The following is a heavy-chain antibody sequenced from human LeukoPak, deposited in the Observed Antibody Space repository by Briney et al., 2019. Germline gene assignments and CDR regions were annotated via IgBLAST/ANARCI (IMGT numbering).Heavy chain of an antibody. D-gene: IGHD5-18*01. V-gene: IGHV4-59*02. CDR3: ATTRGYSTNDAFDI. Sequence: PSETLSLTCSVSGASVTSSYWNWIRQSPGKGLEWIGYMYHTGTSDYNPSLQSRITISLDTPNNKVSLTLSSVTAADTAVYYCATTRGYSTNDAFDIWGQGTRVTVSS. CDR1: GASVTSSY. CDR2: MYHTGTS. J-gene: IGHJ3*02.